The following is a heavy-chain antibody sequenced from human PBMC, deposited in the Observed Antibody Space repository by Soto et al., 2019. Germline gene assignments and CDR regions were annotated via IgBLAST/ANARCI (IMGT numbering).Heavy chain of an antibody. J-gene: IGHJ4*02. CDR2: IIPIFGTA. Sequence: ASVKVSCKASGGTFSSYAISWVRQAPGQGLEWMGGIIPIFGTANYAQKFQGRVTITADESTSTAYMELSSLRSEDTAVYYCAREGQTTVTTFDYLGPGNPDHRLL. V-gene: IGHV1-69*13. CDR1: GGTFSSYA. D-gene: IGHD4-17*01. CDR3: AREGQTTVTTFDY.